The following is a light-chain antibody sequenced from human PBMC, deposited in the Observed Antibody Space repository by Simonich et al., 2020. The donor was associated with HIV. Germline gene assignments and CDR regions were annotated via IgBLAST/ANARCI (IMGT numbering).Light chain of an antibody. Sequence: NFMLTQPHSVSESPGKTVTISCTRSRGSIASNYVQWYQQRPGSAPTTVIYEDNQRPSGVPYRFSGSIDSSSNSASLTISGLKTEDEADYYCQSYDSSNQVFGGGTKLTVL. CDR1: RGSIASNY. CDR3: QSYDSSNQV. CDR2: EDN. V-gene: IGLV6-57*03. J-gene: IGLJ2*01.